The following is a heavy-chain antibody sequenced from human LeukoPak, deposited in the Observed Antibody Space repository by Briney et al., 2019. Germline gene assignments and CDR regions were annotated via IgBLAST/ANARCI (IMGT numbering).Heavy chain of an antibody. CDR3: AKGAYDYVEIGYFDH. D-gene: IGHD5-12*01. CDR2: IIASSGST. CDR1: GFSLSNYA. J-gene: IGHJ4*02. V-gene: IGHV3-23*01. Sequence: GGSLRLSRAVSGFSLSNYAMSWVRQAPGKGLEWVSLIIASSGSTVYADSVKGRFTISRDNSKNTLYLQMNSLRAEDTAVYYCAKGAYDYVEIGYFDHWGQGTLVTVSS.